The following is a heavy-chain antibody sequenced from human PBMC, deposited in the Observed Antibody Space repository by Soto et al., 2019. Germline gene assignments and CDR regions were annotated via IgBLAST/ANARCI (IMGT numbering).Heavy chain of an antibody. V-gene: IGHV4-30-2*01. J-gene: IGHJ5*02. CDR3: ASVPGP. Sequence: SETLSLTCAVSGRSISSGVYPGSGIRQPPGKGLEWIGYIYHSGSTYYNPSPKSRVTISVDRSKNRFSLRLSSVTAAETAVYYCASVPGPWGQGTLVTVSS. CDR2: IYHSGST. CDR1: GRSISSGVYP.